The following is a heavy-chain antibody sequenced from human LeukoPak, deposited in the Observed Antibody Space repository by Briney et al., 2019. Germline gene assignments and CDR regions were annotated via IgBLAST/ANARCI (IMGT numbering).Heavy chain of an antibody. J-gene: IGHJ3*02. CDR2: ISSRSSYI. CDR1: GFTFSSYS. CDR3: ARESSPEDAFDI. V-gene: IGHV3-21*01. Sequence: GGSLRLSCAASGFTFSSYSMNWVRQAPGKGLEWVSSISSRSSYIYYADSVKGRFTISRDNAKNSLYLQMNSLRAEDTAVYYCARESSPEDAFDIWGQGTMVTVSS.